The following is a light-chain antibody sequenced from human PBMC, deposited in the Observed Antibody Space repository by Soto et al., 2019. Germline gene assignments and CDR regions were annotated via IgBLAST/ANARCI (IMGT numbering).Light chain of an antibody. Sequence: AIRMTQSPSSISASTGDRVTITCRASQGISSFLAWYQQKPGKAPKLLIYAAATLQRGAQSRFSASGSGTDFTLTISRLQPEDFATYFCQQYLSYPYTFGQGTKLEI. J-gene: IGKJ2*01. CDR2: AAA. CDR1: QGISSF. V-gene: IGKV1-8*01. CDR3: QQYLSYPYT.